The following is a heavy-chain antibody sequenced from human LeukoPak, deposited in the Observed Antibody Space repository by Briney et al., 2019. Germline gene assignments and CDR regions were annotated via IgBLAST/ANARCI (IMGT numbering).Heavy chain of an antibody. J-gene: IGHJ5*02. V-gene: IGHV1-69*13. Sequence: ASVKVSCKASGGTFSSYAISWVRQAPGQGLEWMGGIIPVFGTANYAQKFQGRVTITADESTSTAYMELSSLRSEDTAVYYWAALPIELPPYNWFAPWGQGTLVTVSS. CDR1: GGTFSSYA. CDR3: AALPIELPPYNWFAP. CDR2: IIPVFGTA. D-gene: IGHD1-7*01.